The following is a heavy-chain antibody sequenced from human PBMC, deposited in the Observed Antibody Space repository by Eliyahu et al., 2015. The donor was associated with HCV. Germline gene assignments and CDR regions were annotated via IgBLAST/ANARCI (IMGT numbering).Heavy chain of an antibody. V-gene: IGHV3-30*18. Sequence: QVQLVESGGGVVQPGRSLRLSCAASGFXFSSYGMHWVRQAPGKGLEWVAVISYDGSNKYYADSVKGRFTISRDNSKNTLYLQMNSLRAEDTAVYYCAKVSGDYYERGVDYWGQGTLVTVSS. CDR2: ISYDGSNK. CDR1: GFXFSSYG. D-gene: IGHD3-22*01. J-gene: IGHJ4*02. CDR3: AKVSGDYYERGVDY.